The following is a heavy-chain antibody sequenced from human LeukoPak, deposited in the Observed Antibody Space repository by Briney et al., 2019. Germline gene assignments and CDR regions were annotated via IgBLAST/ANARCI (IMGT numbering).Heavy chain of an antibody. J-gene: IGHJ1*01. V-gene: IGHV3-66*04. CDR3: ARQNFPETYYYDRSGYPEYFQH. CDR2: IYSGGST. Sequence: GGSLRLSCAASGFTVSSNYMSWVRQAPGKGLNWVSVIYSGGSTYYADSVKGRFTISRDNSKNTLYLQMNSLRAEDTAVYYCARQNFPETYYYDRSGYPEYFQHWGQGTLVTVSS. CDR1: GFTVSSNY. D-gene: IGHD3-22*01.